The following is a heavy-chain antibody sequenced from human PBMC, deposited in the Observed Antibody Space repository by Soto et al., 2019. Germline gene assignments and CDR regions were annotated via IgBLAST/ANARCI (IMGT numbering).Heavy chain of an antibody. CDR2: IYFSGDA. D-gene: IGHD5-12*01. J-gene: IGHJ4*01. CDR3: ASGVIVPTTLVH. Sequence: QVQLQESGPGLVKPSQTLSLTCTVPGGSVRSDRYYWSWIRQRPGKGLEWIGYIYFSGDAYYNPSLKSRVAISVDTSKNQFSLKLNSVTAADTAFYYCASGVIVPTTLVHWGQGALVTVSP. V-gene: IGHV4-31*03. CDR1: GGSVRSDRYY.